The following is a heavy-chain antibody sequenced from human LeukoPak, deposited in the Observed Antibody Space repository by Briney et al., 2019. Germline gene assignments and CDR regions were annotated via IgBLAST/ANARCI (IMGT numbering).Heavy chain of an antibody. CDR3: AINWGIFSWYFDL. CDR1: GCTFSSYG. V-gene: IGHV3-23*01. Sequence: GGSLRLSCAASGCTFSSYGMSRVRQAPGKGLEWVSAIPVNGGSTYYTDSVNGRFTISRDNFKITMYLQMNSLRAEDPALYHCAINWGIFSWYFDLWGRGSLVTVSS. J-gene: IGHJ2*01. CDR2: IPVNGGST. D-gene: IGHD7-27*01.